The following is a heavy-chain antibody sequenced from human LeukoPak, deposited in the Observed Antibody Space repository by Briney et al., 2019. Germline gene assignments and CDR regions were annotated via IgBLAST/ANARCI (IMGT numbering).Heavy chain of an antibody. Sequence: PGGSLRLSCAASGFTFSSYGMSWVRQAPGKGLEWVSILSSSGSTTYYASSVKGRFTISRDNSKDTLYLQMNSLRAEDTALYYCAKRQSGAYGDFDCWGQGTLVTVSS. CDR1: GFTFSSYG. CDR3: AKRQSGAYGDFDC. D-gene: IGHD1-26*01. J-gene: IGHJ4*02. CDR2: LSSSGSTT. V-gene: IGHV3-23*01.